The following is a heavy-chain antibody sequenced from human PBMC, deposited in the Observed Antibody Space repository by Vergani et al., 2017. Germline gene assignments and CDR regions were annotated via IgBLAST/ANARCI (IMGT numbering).Heavy chain of an antibody. V-gene: IGHV3-30*04. Sequence: QVQLVESGGGVVQPGRSLRLSCAASGFTFSSYAMHWVRQAAGKGLEWVAVISYDGSNKDYADSVKGRFTIARDNSKNTLYLQMNSLSAEDTAVYYCARDPNWNYRFDYWGQGTLVTVSS. CDR3: ARDPNWNYRFDY. CDR1: GFTFSSYA. CDR2: ISYDGSNK. D-gene: IGHD1-7*01. J-gene: IGHJ4*02.